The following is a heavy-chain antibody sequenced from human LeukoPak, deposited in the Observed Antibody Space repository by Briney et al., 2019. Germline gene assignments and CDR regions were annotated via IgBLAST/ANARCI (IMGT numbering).Heavy chain of an antibody. CDR1: GGSFSGYY. J-gene: IGHJ1*01. D-gene: IGHD4-23*01. CDR3: ARYLDYGGNSRVFQH. CDR2: INHSGST. Sequence: PSETLSLTCAVYGGSFSGYYWSWIRQPPGKGLEWIGEINHSGSTNYNPSLKSRVTTSVDTSKNQFSLKLSSVTAADTAVYYCARYLDYGGNSRVFQHWGQGTLVTVSS. V-gene: IGHV4-34*01.